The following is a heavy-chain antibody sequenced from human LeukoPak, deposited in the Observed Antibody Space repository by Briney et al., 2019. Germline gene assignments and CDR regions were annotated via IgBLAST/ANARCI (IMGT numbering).Heavy chain of an antibody. CDR1: GGSISSYY. V-gene: IGHV4-59*01. CDR3: ARDRSSSWYAFDI. J-gene: IGHJ3*02. D-gene: IGHD6-13*01. Sequence: SETLSLTCTLSGGSISSYYWSWIRQPPGKGLEWIGYIYYSGSTNYNPSLKSRVTISVDTSKNQFSLKLNSVTAADTAMYYCARDRSSSWYAFDIWGQGTMVTVSS. CDR2: IYYSGST.